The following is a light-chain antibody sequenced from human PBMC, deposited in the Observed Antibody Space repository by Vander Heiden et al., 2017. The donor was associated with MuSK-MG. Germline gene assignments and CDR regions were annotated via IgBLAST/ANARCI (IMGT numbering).Light chain of an antibody. Sequence: EIALTQSAGTLSLSPGERATLSCRASQSVTTNYLAWYRQRPVQAPTLLISRASTRATGIPDRFSGSGSRTDFTLTISRLEPEDFAVYYCQQYGSLPLTFGGGTRVEIK. CDR1: QSVTTNY. CDR2: RAS. J-gene: IGKJ4*01. V-gene: IGKV3-20*01. CDR3: QQYGSLPLT.